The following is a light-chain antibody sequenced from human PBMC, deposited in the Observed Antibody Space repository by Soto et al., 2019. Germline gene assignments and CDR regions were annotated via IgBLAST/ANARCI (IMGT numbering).Light chain of an antibody. CDR3: QQYYRYPWT. J-gene: IGKJ1*01. V-gene: IGKV1-16*02. CDR1: QGIXXX. Sequence: DIQMTQSPSSLSASVGXXVTITCRASQGIXXXLGWYQQKPGKAPKSLIYSASTLQSGVSSKFSGSGSGTDFTLTITDMQPDDFATYYCQQYYRYPWTFGQGTKVEI. CDR2: SAS.